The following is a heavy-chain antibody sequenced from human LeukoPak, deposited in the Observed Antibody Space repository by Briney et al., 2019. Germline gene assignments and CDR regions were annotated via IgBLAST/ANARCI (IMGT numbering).Heavy chain of an antibody. J-gene: IGHJ4*02. V-gene: IGHV4-30-2*01. CDR2: IYHSGST. D-gene: IGHD1-1*01. CDR1: GGSISSGGYY. CDR3: ARQQYSGTTPFDF. Sequence: SQTLSLTCTVSGGSISSGGYYWNWIRQPPGKGLEWIGYIYHSGSTYYNPSLKSRVTISVDRSKNQFSLKLSSVTAADTAVYYCARQQYSGTTPFDFWGQGTLVTVSS.